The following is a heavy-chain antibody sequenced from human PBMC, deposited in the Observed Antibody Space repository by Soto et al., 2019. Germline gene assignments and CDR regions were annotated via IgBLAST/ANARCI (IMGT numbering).Heavy chain of an antibody. D-gene: IGHD2-2*01. J-gene: IGHJ4*02. Sequence: PSETLSLTCTVSGGSISPYYWSWIRQSPSRGLEWLGRTYYRSKWYNDYAVSVKSRITINPDTSKNQFSLQLNSVTPEDTAVYYCARGVQYHPFDYWGQGTLVTVSS. CDR2: TYYRSKWYN. CDR3: ARGVQYHPFDY. CDR1: GGSISPYY. V-gene: IGHV6-1*01.